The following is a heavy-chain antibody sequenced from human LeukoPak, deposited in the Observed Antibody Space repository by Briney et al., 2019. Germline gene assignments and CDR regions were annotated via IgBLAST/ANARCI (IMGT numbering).Heavy chain of an antibody. CDR2: ISGSGGST. CDR3: AKAQIVTYYYDSSGYQLDY. CDR1: GFTFSSYA. Sequence: GGSLRLSRAASGFTFSSYAMSWVRQAPGKGLEWVSAISGSGGSTYYADSVKGRFTISRDNSKNTLYLQMNSLRAEDTAVYCCAKAQIVTYYYDSSGYQLDYWGQGTLVTVSS. V-gene: IGHV3-23*01. J-gene: IGHJ4*02. D-gene: IGHD3-22*01.